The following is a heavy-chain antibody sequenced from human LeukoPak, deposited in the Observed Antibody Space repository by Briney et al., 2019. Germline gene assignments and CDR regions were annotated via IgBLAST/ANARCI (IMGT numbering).Heavy chain of an antibody. CDR3: VCYGIAPPY. CDR1: GFTFSSYW. D-gene: IGHD2-8*01. Sequence: PGGSLRLSCEASGFTFSSYWMHWVRQAPAKGTEGVSRIQNDWSSTVYADSVKCRFTISRDNAKNTLYLQTNTLRVEDTAVYYCVCYGIAPPYWGQGTLVPVSS. CDR2: IQNDWSST. V-gene: IGHV3-74*01. J-gene: IGHJ4*02.